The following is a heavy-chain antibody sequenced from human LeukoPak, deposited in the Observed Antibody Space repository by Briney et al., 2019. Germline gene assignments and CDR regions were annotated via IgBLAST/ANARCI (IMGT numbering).Heavy chain of an antibody. V-gene: IGHV3-48*01. J-gene: IGHJ4*02. CDR3: ARGSSSGSDLDY. CDR2: ISSSSSTI. CDR1: GFTFSSYP. D-gene: IGHD3-22*01. Sequence: PGGSLRLSCAASGFTFSSYPMNWVRQTPGKGLEWGSYISSSSSTIYYADSVKGRFTISRDDAKNSLYLQMNSLRAEDTAVYYCARGSSSGSDLDYWGQGTLVTVSS.